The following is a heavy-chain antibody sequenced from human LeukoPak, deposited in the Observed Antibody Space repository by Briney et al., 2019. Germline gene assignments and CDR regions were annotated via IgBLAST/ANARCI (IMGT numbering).Heavy chain of an antibody. CDR1: GGSISSYY. J-gene: IGHJ6*03. CDR3: TRGSIAYYYMDV. V-gene: IGHV4-4*07. D-gene: IGHD3-22*01. CDR2: MYTSGST. Sequence: SETLSLTCTVSGGSISSYYWSWIRQPAGKGLEWIGRMYTSGSTNYNPSLKSRVTISVDTSKNQFSLKLSSVTAADTAVYYCTRGSIAYYYMDVWGKGTTVTISS.